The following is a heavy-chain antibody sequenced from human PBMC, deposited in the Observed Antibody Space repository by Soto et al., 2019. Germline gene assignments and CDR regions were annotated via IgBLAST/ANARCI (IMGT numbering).Heavy chain of an antibody. V-gene: IGHV3-21*01. D-gene: IGHD2-15*01. J-gene: IGHJ4*02. Sequence: PGGSLRLSCAASGFTFNSYGMNWVRQAPGKGLEWVSSMSRSSRYIYYADSVKGRFTISRDNARNSVYLQMNSLRAEDTAVYYCARDGGVAATLANYFDYWGQGTLVTVSS. CDR1: GFTFNSYG. CDR3: ARDGGVAATLANYFDY. CDR2: MSRSSRYI.